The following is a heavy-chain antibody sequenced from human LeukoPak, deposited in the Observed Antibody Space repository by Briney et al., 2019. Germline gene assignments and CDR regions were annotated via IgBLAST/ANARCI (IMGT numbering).Heavy chain of an antibody. CDR1: GGSISSYC. Sequence: SETLSLTCTASGGSISSYCWSWIRQPPGKGLEWIGYIYYSGSTNYNPSLKSRVTISLDTSKNQFSLKLSSVTAADTAVYYCARDRGDFDYWGQGTLVTVSS. CDR2: IYYSGST. CDR3: ARDRGDFDY. J-gene: IGHJ4*02. D-gene: IGHD3-16*01. V-gene: IGHV4-59*01.